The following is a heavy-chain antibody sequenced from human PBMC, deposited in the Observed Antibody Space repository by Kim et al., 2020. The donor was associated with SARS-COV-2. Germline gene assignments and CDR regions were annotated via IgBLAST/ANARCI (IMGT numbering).Heavy chain of an antibody. J-gene: IGHJ6*02. CDR2: IKSKTDGGTT. CDR1: GFTFSNAW. Sequence: GGSLRLSCAASGFTFSNAWMSWVRQAPGKGLEWVGRIKSKTDGGTTDYAAPVKGRFTISRDDSKNTLYLQMNSLKTEDTAVYYCTTSRGWELLLDYYYGMDVWGQGTTVTVSS. D-gene: IGHD1-26*01. CDR3: TTSRGWELLLDYYYGMDV. V-gene: IGHV3-15*01.